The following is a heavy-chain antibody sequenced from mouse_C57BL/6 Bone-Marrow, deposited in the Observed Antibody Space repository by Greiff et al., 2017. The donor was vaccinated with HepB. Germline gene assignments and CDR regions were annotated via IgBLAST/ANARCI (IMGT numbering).Heavy chain of an antibody. Sequence: VQLKQPGAELVKPGASVKLSCKASGYTFTSYWMQWVKQRPGQGLEWIGEIDPSDSYTNYNQKFKGKAPLTVDTSSSTAYMQLSSLTSEDSAVYYCARKRDYAMDYWGQGTSVTVSS. CDR3: ARKRDYAMDY. CDR1: GYTFTSYW. CDR2: IDPSDSYT. V-gene: IGHV1-50*01. J-gene: IGHJ4*01.